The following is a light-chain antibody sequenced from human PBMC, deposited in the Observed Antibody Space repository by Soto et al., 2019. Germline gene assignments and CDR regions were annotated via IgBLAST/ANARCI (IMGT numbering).Light chain of an antibody. CDR1: ETIIDY. CDR2: SAS. CDR3: QQSFSAPRT. Sequence: DIQMSQSPSSLSASVGDSVTITCRASETIIDYLNWYQQQPGVAPKLLIFSASSLHSGVPSRFRGSGSGTHFTLTISSLQPEDFATYFCQQSFSAPRTFGQGTKLQAK. J-gene: IGKJ2*01. V-gene: IGKV1-39*01.